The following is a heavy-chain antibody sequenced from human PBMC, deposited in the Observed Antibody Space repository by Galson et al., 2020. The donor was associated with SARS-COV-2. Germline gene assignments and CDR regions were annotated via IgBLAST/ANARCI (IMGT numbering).Heavy chain of an antibody. V-gene: IGHV4-59*01. Sequence: ASETLSLTCTVSGGSNSSYYWSWIRQTPGKGLEWIGYIYYSGSTNYNPSLKSRVTISVDTSKNQFSLKLSSVTAADTAVYYCARGFDYWGQGTLVTVSS. CDR3: ARGFDY. CDR1: GGSNSSYY. CDR2: IYYSGST. J-gene: IGHJ4*02.